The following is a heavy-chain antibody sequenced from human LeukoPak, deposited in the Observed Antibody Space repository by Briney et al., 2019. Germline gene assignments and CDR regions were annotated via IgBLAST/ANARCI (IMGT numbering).Heavy chain of an antibody. CDR3: ARDYGGSDFDY. J-gene: IGHJ4*02. CDR2: ISSAGGST. CDR1: GFTFSSYA. V-gene: IGHV3-23*01. Sequence: GGSLRLSCAVSGFTFSSYAMSWVRQAPGKGLEWVSTISSAGGSTYYADSVKGRFAISRDNAKNSLYLQINSLSAEDTAVYYCARDYGGSDFDYWGQGTLVTVSS. D-gene: IGHD3-16*01.